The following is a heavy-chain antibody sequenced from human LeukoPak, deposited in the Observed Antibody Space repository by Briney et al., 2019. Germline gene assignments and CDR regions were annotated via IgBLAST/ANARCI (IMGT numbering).Heavy chain of an antibody. Sequence: SETLSLTCTVSGGSISTYYWSWIRQPPGKGLEWIAYIDYRGSTTYNPSLRSRVTISVDTSRNQFSLKLYSVTAADTAVYYCARSRSGYSYDHAAFEIWGQGTMVTVSS. J-gene: IGHJ3*02. CDR2: IDYRGST. D-gene: IGHD5-18*01. CDR1: GGSISTYY. CDR3: ARSRSGYSYDHAAFEI. V-gene: IGHV4-59*01.